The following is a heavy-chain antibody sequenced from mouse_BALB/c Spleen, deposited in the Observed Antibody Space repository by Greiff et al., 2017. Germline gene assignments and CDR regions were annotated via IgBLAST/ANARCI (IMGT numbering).Heavy chain of an antibody. V-gene: IGHV7-3*02. CDR2: IRNKADGYTT. Sequence: DVMLVESGGGLVQPGGSLRLSCATSGFTFTDYYMSWVRQPPGKALEWLGFIRNKADGYTTEYSASVKGRFTISRDNSQSILYLQMNTLRAEDSATYYCARVYGNYVWFDYWGQGTTLTVSS. CDR1: GFTFTDYY. CDR3: ARVYGNYVWFDY. J-gene: IGHJ2*01. D-gene: IGHD2-1*01.